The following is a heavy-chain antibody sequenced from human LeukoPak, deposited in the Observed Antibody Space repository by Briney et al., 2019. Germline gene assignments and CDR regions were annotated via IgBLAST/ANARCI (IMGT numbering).Heavy chain of an antibody. Sequence: GGSLRPSCAASGFTDSSKYISWVRQAPGKGLEWVSVIYDGGSADYADSVKGRFTISRDNSKSKVYLQMNSLRVEDTAVYYCAREASYSSSWWYFDHWGQGTLVTVSS. CDR3: AREASYSSSWWYFDH. CDR1: GFTDSSKY. V-gene: IGHV3-66*01. J-gene: IGHJ4*02. CDR2: IYDGGSA. D-gene: IGHD6-13*01.